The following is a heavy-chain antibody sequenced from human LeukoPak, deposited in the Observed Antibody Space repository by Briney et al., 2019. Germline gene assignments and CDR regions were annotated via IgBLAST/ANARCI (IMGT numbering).Heavy chain of an antibody. D-gene: IGHD3-3*01. J-gene: IGHJ4*02. V-gene: IGHV3-21*01. CDR3: ARDYEDFDY. CDR2: ISSSSSYI. Sequence: PGGSLRLSCAASGFTFSSYSMNWVRQAPGKGLEWVSSISSSSSYIYYADSVKGRFTISRDNAKNSLYLQMNGLRAEDTAVYYCARDYEDFDYWGQGTLVTVSS. CDR1: GFTFSSYS.